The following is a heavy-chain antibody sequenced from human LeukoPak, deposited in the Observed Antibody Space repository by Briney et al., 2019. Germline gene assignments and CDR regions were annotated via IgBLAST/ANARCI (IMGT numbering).Heavy chain of an antibody. D-gene: IGHD6-19*01. CDR1: GGSISSSSYY. V-gene: IGHV4-39*01. CDR2: IYYSGST. CDR3: ARPHISSGWYVY. J-gene: IGHJ4*02. Sequence: SGTLSLTCTVSGGSISSSSYYWGWIRQPPGKGLEWIGSIYYSGSTYYNPSLKRRVTISVDTSKNQFSLKLSSVTAADTAVYYCARPHISSGWYVYWGQGTLVTVSS.